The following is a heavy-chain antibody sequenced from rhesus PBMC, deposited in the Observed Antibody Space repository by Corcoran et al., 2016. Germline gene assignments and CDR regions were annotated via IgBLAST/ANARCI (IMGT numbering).Heavy chain of an antibody. Sequence: QVPLQESCPGLVKPSETLPLTCAVAGYSNSSNYWSWIRQPPGKGLEWMGHILGSDWISHQKLSLEGRVTLEIVHAQPQLSLKRSAVTAVDSAVYSWASGTSRYSWNNRFDVWGAGVLVTVS. CDR1: GYSNSSNY. CDR3: ASGTSRYSWNNRFDV. CDR2: ILGSDWIS. J-gene: IGHJ5-1*01. D-gene: IGHD1-1-1*01. V-gene: IGHV4S6*01.